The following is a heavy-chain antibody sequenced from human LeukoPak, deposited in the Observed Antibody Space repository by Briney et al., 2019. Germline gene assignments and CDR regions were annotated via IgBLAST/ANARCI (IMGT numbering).Heavy chain of an antibody. CDR3: ARGYGSGSYNNFNH. J-gene: IGHJ4*02. V-gene: IGHV4-39*01. CDR2: IYSSGST. Sequence: SETLSLTCNVSGVSISSSSYYWGWIRQPPGKGLEWIGSIYSSGSTYYNSSLKSRVTISIDTSKNQVSLKMSSVTAADTAVYYCARGYGSGSYNNFNHWGQGILVTVSS. CDR1: GVSISSSSYY. D-gene: IGHD3-10*01.